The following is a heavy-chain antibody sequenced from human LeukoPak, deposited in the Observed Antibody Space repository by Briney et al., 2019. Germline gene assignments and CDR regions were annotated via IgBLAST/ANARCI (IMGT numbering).Heavy chain of an antibody. J-gene: IGHJ4*02. CDR2: INHSGST. Sequence: SETLSLTCAVYGGSFSGYYWSWIRQPPGKGLEWIGEINHSGSTNYNPSLKSRVTISVDTSKNQFSLKLSSVTAADTAVYYCASEMYSSGWYGIDYWGQGTLVTVPS. CDR3: ASEMYSSGWYGIDY. CDR1: GGSFSGYY. D-gene: IGHD6-19*01. V-gene: IGHV4-34*01.